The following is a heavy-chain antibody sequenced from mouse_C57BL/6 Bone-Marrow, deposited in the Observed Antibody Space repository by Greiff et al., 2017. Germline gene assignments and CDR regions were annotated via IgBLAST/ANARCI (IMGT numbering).Heavy chain of an antibody. CDR1: GYTFTSYW. CDR2: IYPSDSDT. Sequence: QVQLKQPGAELVKPGASVKMSCKASGYTFTSYWMHWVKQRPGQGLEWIGSIYPSDSDTNYNQKFKGKATLTVDKSSSTAYMQLSSLSSEDSAVYYCSMGGMDYWGQGTSVTVSS. D-gene: IGHD1-1*02. J-gene: IGHJ4*01. V-gene: IGHV1-74*01. CDR3: SMGGMDY.